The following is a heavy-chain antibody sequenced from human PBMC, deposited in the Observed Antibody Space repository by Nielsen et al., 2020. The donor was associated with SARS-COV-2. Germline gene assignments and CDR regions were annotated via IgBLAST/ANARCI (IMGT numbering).Heavy chain of an antibody. Sequence: GESLKISCAASGFIFGAYGMHLVRQAPGKGLEWVAAIWYDGGKKYYADSVKGRFTISRDNSNNMLYLQMNSLRADDTAVYYCARGGSYDFWGGADYWGQGTLVTVSS. CDR3: ARGGSYDFWGGADY. D-gene: IGHD3-3*01. CDR2: IWYDGGKK. CDR1: GFIFGAYG. J-gene: IGHJ4*02. V-gene: IGHV3-33*01.